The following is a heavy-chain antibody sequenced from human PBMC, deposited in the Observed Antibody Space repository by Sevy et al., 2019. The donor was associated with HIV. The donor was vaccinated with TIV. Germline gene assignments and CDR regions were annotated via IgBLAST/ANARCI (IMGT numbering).Heavy chain of an antibody. Sequence: GGSLRLSCAASGFTFSANWMNWVHQAPGKGLEWVANIKADGSDKHYVDSVEGRFTISRDNAKNLLFLQMNSLRVEDTAVYYWAHETFGRFESWGQGTLVTVSS. CDR3: AHETFGRFES. CDR1: GFTFSANW. J-gene: IGHJ4*02. V-gene: IGHV3-7*01. D-gene: IGHD3-16*01. CDR2: IKADGSDK.